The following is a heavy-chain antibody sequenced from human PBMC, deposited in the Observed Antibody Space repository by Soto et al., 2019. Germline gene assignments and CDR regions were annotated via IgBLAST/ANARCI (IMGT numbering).Heavy chain of an antibody. J-gene: IGHJ4*02. Sequence: PGGSMRPAYPPSGFTFRSHAMPWVRQAPGKGLEWVSVISGSGDSTYYADSVKGRFTISRDNSKNTLYLQMNSLRAEDSAVYFCAKGYEGFDYWGQGTLVTVSS. V-gene: IGHV3-23*01. CDR3: AKGYEGFDY. CDR2: ISGSGDST. CDR1: GFTFRSHA. D-gene: IGHD3-3*01.